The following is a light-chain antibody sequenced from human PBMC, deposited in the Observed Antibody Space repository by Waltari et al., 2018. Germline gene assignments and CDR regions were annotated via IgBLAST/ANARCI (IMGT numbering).Light chain of an antibody. CDR1: SSNIGGNP. Sequence: QSVLTQPPSASGTPGQRVPISCSGSSSNIGGNPVNWYQKFPGRAPKLLIYSNNQRPSGVPDRVSGSKSGTSASLAISGLQSEDEADFYCAAWDDSLDGYVFGTGTKVTVL. V-gene: IGLV1-44*01. CDR3: AAWDDSLDGYV. J-gene: IGLJ1*01. CDR2: SNN.